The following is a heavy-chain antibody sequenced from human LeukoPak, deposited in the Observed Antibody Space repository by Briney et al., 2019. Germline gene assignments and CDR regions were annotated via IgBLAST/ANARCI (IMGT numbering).Heavy chain of an antibody. D-gene: IGHD3-16*01. V-gene: IGHV4-59*01. CDR2: IYYSGST. Sequence: SETLSLTCTVSGGSISSYYWSRIRQPPGKGLEWIGYIYYSGSTNYNPSLKSRVTISVDTSKNQFSLKLSSVTAADTAVYYCARVRGLGAFDIWGQGTMVTVSS. CDR1: GGSISSYY. CDR3: ARVRGLGAFDI. J-gene: IGHJ3*02.